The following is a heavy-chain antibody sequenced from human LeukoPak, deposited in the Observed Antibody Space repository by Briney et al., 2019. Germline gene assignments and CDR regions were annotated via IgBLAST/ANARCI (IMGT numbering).Heavy chain of an antibody. D-gene: IGHD5-12*01. CDR1: GYTFTGYY. Sequence: ASVKVSCKASGYTFTGYYMHWVRQAPGQGLEWMGWINPNSGGTNYAQKFQGWVTMTRDTSISTAYMELSRLRSDDTAVYYCARMTYDPHGVDVWGKGTTVTVSS. J-gene: IGHJ6*04. CDR3: ARMTYDPHGVDV. CDR2: INPNSGGT. V-gene: IGHV1-2*04.